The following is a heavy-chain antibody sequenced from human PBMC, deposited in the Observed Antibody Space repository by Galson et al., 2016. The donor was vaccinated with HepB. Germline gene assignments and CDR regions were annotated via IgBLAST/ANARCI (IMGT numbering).Heavy chain of an antibody. CDR3: ARDRPGIGAAGTLFDN. CDR1: GFPFSGHW. Sequence: SLRLSCAASGFPFSGHWMSWIRQTPGKGLEWMANIKDDGSEKYYADSVKGRFIISRDNARSSFHLQMNSLRPEDTAMYYCARDRPGIGAAGTLFDNWGQGTLVAVSS. D-gene: IGHD6-13*01. V-gene: IGHV3-7*03. CDR2: IKDDGSEK. J-gene: IGHJ4*02.